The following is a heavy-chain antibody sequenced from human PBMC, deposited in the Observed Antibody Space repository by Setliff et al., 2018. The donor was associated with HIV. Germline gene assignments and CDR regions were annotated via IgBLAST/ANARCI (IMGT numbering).Heavy chain of an antibody. CDR2: INSDSGGT. D-gene: IGHD3-3*01. CDR1: GDTFTKYP. CDR3: ARGKPIFGVNNWFDP. Sequence: GASVKVSCKTAGDTFTKYPFSWVRQDPGQGLEWMGWINSDSGGTNYAQRFQGRITMTRDTSTNTVYMELNKLRSDDTAVYYCARGKPIFGVNNWFDPWGQGTLVTVSS. V-gene: IGHV1-2*02. J-gene: IGHJ5*02.